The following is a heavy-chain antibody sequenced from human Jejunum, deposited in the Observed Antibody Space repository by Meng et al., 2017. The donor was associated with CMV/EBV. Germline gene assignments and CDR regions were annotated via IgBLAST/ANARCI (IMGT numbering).Heavy chain of an antibody. Sequence: VQRVQPGAGVKKPGASGKVSCKASGYTFTSYDINWVRPGTGQGLEWMGWMNPNRGTTGYAQKFQGRVTMTRNISKSTAYMDLSSLRSEDTAVYYCATGVADFEYWGQGTLVTVSS. CDR3: ATGVADFEY. CDR1: GYTFTSYD. V-gene: IGHV1-8*01. D-gene: IGHD6-19*01. CDR2: MNPNRGTT. J-gene: IGHJ4*02.